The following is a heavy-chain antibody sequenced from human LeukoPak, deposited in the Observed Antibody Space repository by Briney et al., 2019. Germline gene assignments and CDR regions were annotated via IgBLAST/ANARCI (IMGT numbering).Heavy chain of an antibody. CDR1: GGSISSYY. D-gene: IGHD1-26*01. V-gene: IGHV4-59*01. CDR2: IYYSGST. CDR3: ARSSGSTRGALDY. Sequence: SETLSLTCTVSGGSISSYYWNWIRQPPGKGLEWIGYIYYSGSTNYNPSLKSRVTISVDTSKNQFSLKLSSVTAADTAVYYCARSSGSTRGALDYWGQGTLVTVSS. J-gene: IGHJ4*02.